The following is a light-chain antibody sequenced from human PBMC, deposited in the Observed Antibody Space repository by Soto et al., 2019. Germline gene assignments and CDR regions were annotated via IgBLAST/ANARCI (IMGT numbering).Light chain of an antibody. CDR2: DVS. V-gene: IGLV2-18*02. J-gene: IGLJ1*01. CDR3: TSYATGSAYV. Sequence: QSVLTQPPSVSGSPGQSVTISCTGTSSDVGGYNRVSWYQQPPGKAPKLLIYDVSNRPSGGSTRFSGSKSGNTASPTISGLQAEDEADYYCTSYATGSAYVFGPGTKLTVL. CDR1: SSDVGGYNR.